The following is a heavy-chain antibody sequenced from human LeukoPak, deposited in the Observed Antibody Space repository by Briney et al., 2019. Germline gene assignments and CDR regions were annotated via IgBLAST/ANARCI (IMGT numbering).Heavy chain of an antibody. CDR2: IYYSGST. D-gene: IGHD3-22*01. CDR1: DGSISSSSYY. J-gene: IGHJ3*02. Sequence: KPSETLSLTCTVSDGSISSSSYYWGWIRQPPGKGLEWIGSIYYSGSTYYNPSLKSRVTISVDTSRNQFSLKLSSVTAADTAVYYCASAATLKNSSGYYPDAFDIWGQGTMVTVSS. CDR3: ASAATLKNSSGYYPDAFDI. V-gene: IGHV4-39*01.